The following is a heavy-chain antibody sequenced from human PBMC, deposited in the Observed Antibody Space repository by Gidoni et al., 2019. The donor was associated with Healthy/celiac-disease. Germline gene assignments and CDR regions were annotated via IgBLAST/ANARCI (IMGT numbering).Heavy chain of an antibody. J-gene: IGHJ4*02. CDR1: GGTFSSYA. Sequence: QVQLVQSGAEVKKPGSSVKVSGKASGGTFSSYATRWVRQAPGKGLEWMGGIIPIFGTANYAQKFQGRVTIPADKSTSTAYMELSSLRSEDTAVYYCARTYSGYDLFERSAHPLIYWGQGTLVTVSS. CDR2: IIPIFGTA. D-gene: IGHD5-12*01. V-gene: IGHV1-69*06. CDR3: ARTYSGYDLFERSAHPLIY.